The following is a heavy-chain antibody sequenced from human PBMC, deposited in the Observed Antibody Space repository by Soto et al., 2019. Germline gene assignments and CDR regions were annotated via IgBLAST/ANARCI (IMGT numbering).Heavy chain of an antibody. CDR3: ARFIVVVVAATGWFDP. J-gene: IGHJ5*02. CDR2: IYYSGST. CDR1: GGSISSSSYY. D-gene: IGHD2-15*01. Sequence: SETLSLTCTVSGGSISSSSYYWGWTRQPPGKGLEWIGSIYYSGSTYYNPSLKSRVTISVDTSKNQFSLKLSSVTAADTAVYYCARFIVVVVAATGWFDPWGQGTLVTVSS. V-gene: IGHV4-39*01.